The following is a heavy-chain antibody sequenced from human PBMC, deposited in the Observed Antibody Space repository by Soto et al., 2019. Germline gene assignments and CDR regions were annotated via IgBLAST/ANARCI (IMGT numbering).Heavy chain of an antibody. CDR3: ASDSGPTGA. D-gene: IGHD4-4*01. CDR1: GGPFSGSY. J-gene: IGHJ5*02. CDR2: LNPSGST. V-gene: IGHV4-34*01. Sequence: QVQLQQGGEGLLKPSETLSLTCAGYGGPFSGSYWILISQPPGKGLEGIGALNPSGSTNYTPSLKSRVTISGDTPKHQLYLKLSSVPAADTAVYYCASDSGPTGAWCQGTLVTVSS.